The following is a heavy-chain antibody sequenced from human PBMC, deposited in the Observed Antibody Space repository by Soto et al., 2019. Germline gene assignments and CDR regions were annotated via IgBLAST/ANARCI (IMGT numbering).Heavy chain of an antibody. V-gene: IGHV1-69*13. J-gene: IGHJ5*02. CDR1: GGTFSSYA. Sequence: ASVKVSCKASGGTFSSYAISWVRQAPGQGLEWMGGIIPIFGTANYAQKFQGRVTITADESTSTAYMELSSLRSEDTAVYYCARDAPPSPIQSMIVALSFDPWGQGXLVTVSS. D-gene: IGHD3-22*01. CDR2: IIPIFGTA. CDR3: ARDAPPSPIQSMIVALSFDP.